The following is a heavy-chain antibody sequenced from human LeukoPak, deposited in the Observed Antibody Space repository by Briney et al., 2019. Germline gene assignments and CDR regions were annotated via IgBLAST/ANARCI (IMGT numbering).Heavy chain of an antibody. CDR3: ARVGNSHSNLFDY. J-gene: IGHJ4*02. Sequence: PGGSLRLSCAASGFTFSSYSMNWVRQAPGKGLEWVSSISSSSSYIYYADSVKGRFTISRDNAKNSLYLQMNSLRAEDTAVYYCARVGNSHSNLFDYWGQGTLVTVSS. CDR1: GFTFSSYS. V-gene: IGHV3-21*01. D-gene: IGHD4-23*01. CDR2: ISSSSSYI.